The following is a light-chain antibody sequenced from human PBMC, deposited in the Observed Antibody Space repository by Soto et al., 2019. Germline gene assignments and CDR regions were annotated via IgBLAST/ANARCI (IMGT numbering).Light chain of an antibody. CDR2: GNS. Sequence: QSVLTQPPSVSGAPRQRVTISCTGSSSNIGAGYDVHWYQQLPGTAPKLLIYGNSNRPSGVPDRFSGSKSGTSASLAITGLQAEDEADYYCQSYDSSLSGSNVFGTGTKLTVL. CDR1: SSNIGAGYD. J-gene: IGLJ1*01. V-gene: IGLV1-40*01. CDR3: QSYDSSLSGSNV.